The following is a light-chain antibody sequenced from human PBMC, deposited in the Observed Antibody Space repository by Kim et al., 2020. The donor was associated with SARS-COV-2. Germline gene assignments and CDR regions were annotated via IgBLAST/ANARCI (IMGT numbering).Light chain of an antibody. J-gene: IGLJ3*02. CDR1: SSNIGSNP. CDR3: ATWDDSLTGGV. Sequence: QSVLTQPPSASGTPGQRVTISCSGSSSNIGSNPVNWFQHLPGTAPRLLIYGDNQRPSGVPDRFSASKSGTSASLDISGLQSEDETYYYCATWDDSLTGGVFGGGTQLTVL. CDR2: GDN. V-gene: IGLV1-44*01.